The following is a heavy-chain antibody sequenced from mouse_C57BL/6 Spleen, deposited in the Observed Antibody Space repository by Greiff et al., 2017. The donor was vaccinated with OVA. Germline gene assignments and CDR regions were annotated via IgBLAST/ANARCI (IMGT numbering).Heavy chain of an antibody. Sequence: EVQLQQSGPELVKPGDSVKISCKASGYSFTGYFMNWVMQSHGKSLEWIGRLNPYNGDTFYNQKFKGKATLTVDKSSSTAHMELRSLTSEDSAVYYCARSGDDYLFGYWGQGTTLTVSP. CDR3: ARSGDDYLFGY. D-gene: IGHD2-4*01. V-gene: IGHV1-20*01. J-gene: IGHJ2*01. CDR1: GYSFTGYF. CDR2: LNPYNGDT.